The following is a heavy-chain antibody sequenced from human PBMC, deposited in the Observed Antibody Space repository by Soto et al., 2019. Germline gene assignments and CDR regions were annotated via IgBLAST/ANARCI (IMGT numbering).Heavy chain of an antibody. Sequence: SETLSLTCTVSGGSISSSSYCLGWIRQPPGKGLEWIGSIYYSGSTYYNPSLKSRVTISVDTSKNQFSLKLSSVTAADTAVYYCARHERIYGSGSYFDYWGQGTLVTVSS. V-gene: IGHV4-39*01. D-gene: IGHD3-10*01. CDR3: ARHERIYGSGSYFDY. J-gene: IGHJ4*02. CDR1: GGSISSSSYC. CDR2: IYYSGST.